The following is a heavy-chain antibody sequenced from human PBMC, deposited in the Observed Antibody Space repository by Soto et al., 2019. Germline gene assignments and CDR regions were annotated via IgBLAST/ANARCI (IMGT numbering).Heavy chain of an antibody. CDR1: GSSLSTNVVG. Sequence: QITLKESGPTLVKPTQTLTLTCSFSGSSLSTNVVGVAWIRQPPGKALEWLALIYWDDDRRYNPSLKSSLTVTKDSSKKQVVHTMTNMDPEDTDTYYCAHRTSTAPGYFDFWGQGTLVTGSS. CDR3: AHRTSTAPGYFDF. J-gene: IGHJ4*02. CDR2: IYWDDDR. V-gene: IGHV2-5*02. D-gene: IGHD2-15*01.